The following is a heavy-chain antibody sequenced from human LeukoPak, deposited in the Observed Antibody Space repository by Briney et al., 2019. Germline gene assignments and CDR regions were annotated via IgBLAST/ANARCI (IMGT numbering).Heavy chain of an antibody. CDR3: AATRGFDSSGYNLEY. CDR2: INPNSGGT. D-gene: IGHD3-22*01. Sequence: ASVKVSCKASGYIFTAYYMHWVRQAPGQGLEWMGRINPNSGGTNSAQKFQGRVIMTRDTSISTAYMELSSLRSDDTAVYYCAATRGFDSSGYNLEYWGQGSLVTVSS. CDR1: GYIFTAYY. J-gene: IGHJ4*02. V-gene: IGHV1-2*06.